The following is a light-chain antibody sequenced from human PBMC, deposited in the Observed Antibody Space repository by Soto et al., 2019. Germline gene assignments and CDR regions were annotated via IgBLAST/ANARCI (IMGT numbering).Light chain of an antibody. J-gene: IGKJ5*01. V-gene: IGKV1-33*01. Sequence: DIQMTQSPSSLSASLGDRVTITCQASQDIRFYLNWYQHKTGQAPKLLIYDASQLETGVPSKFSGSGSGTDFTFTINILQAEDIGTYYCQHYNSLPITFGQGTRLEMK. CDR3: QHYNSLPIT. CDR1: QDIRFY. CDR2: DAS.